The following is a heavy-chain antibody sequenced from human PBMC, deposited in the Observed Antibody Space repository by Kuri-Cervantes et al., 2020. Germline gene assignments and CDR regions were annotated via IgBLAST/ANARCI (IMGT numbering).Heavy chain of an antibody. V-gene: IGHV4-39*01. Sequence: GSLRLSCTVSGGSISSGDYYWSWIRQPPGKGLEWIGSIYYSGSTYYNPSLKSRVTISVDTSKNQFSLKLSSVTAADTAVYYCARQRGSPSFDYWGQGTLVTVSS. CDR1: GGSISSGDYY. CDR3: ARQRGSPSFDY. J-gene: IGHJ4*02. CDR2: IYYSGST. D-gene: IGHD6-13*01.